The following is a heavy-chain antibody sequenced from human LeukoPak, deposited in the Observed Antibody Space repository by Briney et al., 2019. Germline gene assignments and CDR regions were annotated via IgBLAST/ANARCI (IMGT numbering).Heavy chain of an antibody. CDR3: AKGYSSSFD. CDR2: ISYDGSNK. D-gene: IGHD6-13*01. J-gene: IGHJ3*01. Sequence: GGSLRLSCAASGFTFSSYAMHWVRQAPGKGLEWVAVISYDGSNKDHADSVKGRFTISRHNSKNTLYLQMNSLRAEDTAVYYCAKGYSSSFDWGQGTMVTVSS. V-gene: IGHV3-30-3*01. CDR1: GFTFSSYA.